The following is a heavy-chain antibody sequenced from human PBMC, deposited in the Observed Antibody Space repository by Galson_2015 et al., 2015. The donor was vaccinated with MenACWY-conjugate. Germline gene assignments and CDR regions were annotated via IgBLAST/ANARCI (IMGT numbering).Heavy chain of an antibody. V-gene: IGHV3-23*01. CDR3: AKASFGVTIGEVFAFDT. CDR2: ISTSGSRT. D-gene: IGHD3-3*01. CDR1: GFSFSTFG. J-gene: IGHJ3*02. Sequence: SLRLSCAASGFSFSTFGMSWVHQAPGKGPEWVSAISTSGSRTYYADSVKGRFTISRDNSENTLYLQMNSLRAEDTAVYYCAKASFGVTIGEVFAFDTWGQGTMITVSS.